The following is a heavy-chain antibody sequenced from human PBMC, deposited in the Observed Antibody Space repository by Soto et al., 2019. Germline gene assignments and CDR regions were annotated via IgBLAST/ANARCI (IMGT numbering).Heavy chain of an antibody. CDR1: GYSFTSYW. D-gene: IGHD3-22*01. CDR3: ASATNYYDSSGYHPTFDY. Sequence: GESLKISCKGSGYSFTSYWIGWVRQMPGKGLEWMGIIYPGDSDTRYSPSFQGQVTISADKSISTAYLQWSSLKASDTAMYYCASATNYYDSSGYHPTFDYWGQGTLVTVSS. V-gene: IGHV5-51*01. CDR2: IYPGDSDT. J-gene: IGHJ4*02.